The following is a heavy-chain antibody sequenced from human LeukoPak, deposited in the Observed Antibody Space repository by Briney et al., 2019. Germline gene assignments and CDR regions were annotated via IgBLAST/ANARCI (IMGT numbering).Heavy chain of an antibody. V-gene: IGHV4-59*08. J-gene: IGHJ4*02. Sequence: SETLSLTCIVSGGAISSYYWSWIRQPPGKRLEWFGYIYYSGNTNYNPSLKSRVTISVDTSKNQFSLKLSSVTAADTAVYYCARGGSLLWFGELSYYFDYWGQGTLVTVSS. CDR3: ARGGSLLWFGELSYYFDY. D-gene: IGHD3-10*01. CDR1: GGAISSYY. CDR2: IYYSGNT.